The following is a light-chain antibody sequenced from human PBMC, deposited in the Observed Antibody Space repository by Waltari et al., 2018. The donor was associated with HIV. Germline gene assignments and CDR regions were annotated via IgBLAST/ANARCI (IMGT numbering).Light chain of an antibody. CDR1: SANTGRNS. CDR2: KDN. V-gene: IGLV1-47*01. J-gene: IGLJ2*01. Sequence: QAALTQPPSASGTPGQRVTISCSGGSANTGRNSVSWFQQVPGTAPKPLIYKDNQRPSGVPDRFSASKSGTSASLAISGLRSEDEADYYCAAWDVSLRGLVFGGGTKLTVL. CDR3: AAWDVSLRGLV.